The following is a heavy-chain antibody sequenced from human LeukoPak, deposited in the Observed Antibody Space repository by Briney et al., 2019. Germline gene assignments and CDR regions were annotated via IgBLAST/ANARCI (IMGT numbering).Heavy chain of an antibody. Sequence: GGSLRLSCAASGFTFSSYAMSWVRQAPGKGLEWVANINQGGSEKYNVDSVRGRFTISRDNAKNSLYLQMNSLRAEDTAVYYCAISSPVATVGYWGQGTLVTVSS. CDR2: INQGGSEK. CDR1: GFTFSSYA. V-gene: IGHV3-7*01. CDR3: AISSPVATVGY. D-gene: IGHD4-23*01. J-gene: IGHJ4*02.